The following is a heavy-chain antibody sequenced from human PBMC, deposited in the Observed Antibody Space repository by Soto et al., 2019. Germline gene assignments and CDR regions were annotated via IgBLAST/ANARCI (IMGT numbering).Heavy chain of an antibody. Sequence: QVQLVESGGGVVQPGGSLRISCAASRFTFSGYGMHWVRQAPGKGLEWVAVISYDGSNKFYADSVKGRFTISRDNSKNTLYLHMNSLRADDTAVYYCAKGGRAYCGGDCRYYFDYWGQGTLVTVSS. V-gene: IGHV3-30*18. CDR1: RFTFSGYG. J-gene: IGHJ4*02. D-gene: IGHD2-21*02. CDR2: ISYDGSNK. CDR3: AKGGRAYCGGDCRYYFDY.